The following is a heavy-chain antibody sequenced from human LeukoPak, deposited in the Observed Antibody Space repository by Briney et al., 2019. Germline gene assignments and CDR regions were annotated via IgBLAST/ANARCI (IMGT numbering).Heavy chain of an antibody. D-gene: IGHD1-26*01. V-gene: IGHV4-39*07. CDR1: GGSISSSSYY. Sequence: SETLSLTCTVSGGSISSSSYYWGWIRQPPGKGLEWIGNIYYSGSTYYNPSLKSRVTISVDTSKNQFSLKLSSVTAADTAVYYCARVLVGATGYYLFDYWGQGTLVTVSS. CDR2: IYYSGST. CDR3: ARVLVGATGYYLFDY. J-gene: IGHJ4*02.